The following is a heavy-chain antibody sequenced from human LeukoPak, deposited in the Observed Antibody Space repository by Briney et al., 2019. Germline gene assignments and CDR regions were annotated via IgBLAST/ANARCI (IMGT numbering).Heavy chain of an antibody. Sequence: GGSLRLSCAASGFTFSDYYMSWIRQAPGKGLEWVSYISSSGSTIYYADSVKGRFTISRDNAKNSLYLQMNSLRAEDTAVYYSARDHLYPLDDAFDIWGQGTMVTVSS. V-gene: IGHV3-11*04. J-gene: IGHJ3*02. CDR1: GFTFSDYY. CDR3: ARDHLYPLDDAFDI. D-gene: IGHD3-16*01. CDR2: ISSSGSTI.